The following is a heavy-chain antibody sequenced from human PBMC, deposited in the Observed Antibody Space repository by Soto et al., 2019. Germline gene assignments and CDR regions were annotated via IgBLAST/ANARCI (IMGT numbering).Heavy chain of an antibody. CDR2: IVVGSGNT. D-gene: IGHD2-2*01. CDR3: VLCTTTSCYGKFDY. Sequence: ASVKVSCKASGFTFSNSAIQWMRQARGERLEWIGWIVVGSGNTNYAQKIQERVTIIRDMSTSTSYMEMSSLTSEDTAVYYCVLCTTTSCYGKFDYWGQGTLVTVSS. CDR1: GFTFSNSA. J-gene: IGHJ4*02. V-gene: IGHV1-58*02.